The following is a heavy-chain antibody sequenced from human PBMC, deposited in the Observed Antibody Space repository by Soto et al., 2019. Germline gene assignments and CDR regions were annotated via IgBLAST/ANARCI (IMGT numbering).Heavy chain of an antibody. CDR2: IYWDDDK. V-gene: IGHV2-5*02. CDR3: AHSGFFFQEKDGIRDVRSVSAFLLNRSSDL. Sequence: VVWIRQPPGKALEWLALIYWDDDKRYSPSLKSRLTNTTDTSKNQVVLTMTNMDPVDTATYYCAHSGFFFQEKDGIRDVRSVSAFLLNRSSDL. D-gene: IGHD3-10*02. J-gene: IGHJ2*01.